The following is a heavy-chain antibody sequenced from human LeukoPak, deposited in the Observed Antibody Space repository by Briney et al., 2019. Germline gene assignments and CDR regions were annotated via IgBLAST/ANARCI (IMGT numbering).Heavy chain of an antibody. CDR1: GFTFNHYG. J-gene: IGHJ4*02. CDR2: IWYDENDK. Sequence: GGSLRLSCTASGFTFNHYGMHWVRQAPGKGLEWVAVIWYDENDKYYADSVKGRFTSSRDNSKNTLYLQMNSLRAEDTAVYYRAKDSKGRSGPGSYFDYWGQGTLVTVSS. V-gene: IGHV3-33*06. CDR3: AKDSKGRSGPGSYFDY. D-gene: IGHD2-15*01.